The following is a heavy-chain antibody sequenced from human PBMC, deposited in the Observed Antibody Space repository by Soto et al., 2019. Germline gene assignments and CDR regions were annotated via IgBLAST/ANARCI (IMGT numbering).Heavy chain of an antibody. CDR3: AISGYNSGSLDY. V-gene: IGHV3-30-3*01. D-gene: IGHD6-19*01. J-gene: IGHJ4*02. CDR1: GFTFSRYA. Sequence: GALRLSCAASGFTFSRYAMHWVRQAPGKGLEWVAIISYDGSNKYYADSVKGRFTISRDNSKNTLYLQMNSLRAEDTAVYYCAISGYNSGSLDYWGQGTLVTVSS. CDR2: ISYDGSNK.